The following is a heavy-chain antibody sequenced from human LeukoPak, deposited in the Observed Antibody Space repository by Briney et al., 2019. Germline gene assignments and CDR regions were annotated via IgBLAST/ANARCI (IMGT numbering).Heavy chain of an antibody. J-gene: IGHJ4*02. V-gene: IGHV3-30*18. CDR3: AKDKDYYDSSGNFGNPTVFDY. CDR2: ISYDGSYK. D-gene: IGHD3-22*01. Sequence: PGRSLRLSCAASGFTFNKYGIHWVRQAPGKGLEWVAVISYDGSYKNYADSVKGRFTISRDNSNNTLYLQVNSLRAEDTAVYYCAKDKDYYDSSGNFGNPTVFDYWGQGTLVTVSS. CDR1: GFTFNKYG.